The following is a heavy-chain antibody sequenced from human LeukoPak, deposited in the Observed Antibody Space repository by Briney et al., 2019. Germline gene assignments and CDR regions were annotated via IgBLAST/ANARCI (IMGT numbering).Heavy chain of an antibody. J-gene: IGHJ4*02. D-gene: IGHD5-24*01. V-gene: IGHV3-23*01. CDR1: AFTFSTDA. CDR2: ISSSGGTT. CDR3: TKDRNAWPTNFDS. Sequence: PGGSLRLSCAASAFTFSTDAVNWVSQAPGKGLEWVSAISSSGGTTYYADSVKGRFSTSRDNSKNTLYLRMNSLRAEDTAIYYCTKDRNAWPTNFDSWGQGTLVTVSA.